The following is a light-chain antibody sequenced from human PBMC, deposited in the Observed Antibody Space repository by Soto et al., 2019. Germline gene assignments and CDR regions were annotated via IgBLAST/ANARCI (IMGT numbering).Light chain of an antibody. CDR1: QSVSSY. J-gene: IGKJ1*01. CDR3: QQRIDWPLT. Sequence: EIVLTQSPATLSLSPGERATLSCRASQSVSSYLAWYQQKPGQAPRLLIYNTSNRATGIPARFSGSGSGTDFTLTISNLEPEDFAVYYCQQRIDWPLTFGQGPKVEIK. V-gene: IGKV3-11*01. CDR2: NTS.